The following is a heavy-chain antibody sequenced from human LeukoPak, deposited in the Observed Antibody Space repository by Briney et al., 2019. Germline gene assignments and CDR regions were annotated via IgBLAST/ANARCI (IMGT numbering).Heavy chain of an antibody. CDR3: ARGPTDHDYSTSNYYYYYMDV. J-gene: IGHJ6*03. CDR2: IYPGDSDT. CDR1: GYSFTSYW. V-gene: IGHV5-51*01. D-gene: IGHD4-11*01. Sequence: GESLKISCKASGYSFTSYWIAWVRQMPGKGLEWMGIIYPGDSDTRYGPSFQGQVTISADKSISTAYLQWSSLKASDTAMYYCARGPTDHDYSTSNYYYYYMDVWGKGTTVTVSS.